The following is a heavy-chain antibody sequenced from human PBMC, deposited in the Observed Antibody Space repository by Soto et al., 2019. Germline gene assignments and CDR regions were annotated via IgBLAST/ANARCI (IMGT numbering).Heavy chain of an antibody. Sequence: GASVKVSCKASGYTFTSYGISWVRQAPGQGLEWLGWISAYNGNTNYAQKLQGRVTMTTDTSTSTAYMELRSLRSDDTAVYYCATRESDTARGTSHYYYGMDVWGQGTTVNVAS. CDR2: ISAYNGNT. V-gene: IGHV1-18*01. CDR3: ATRESDTARGTSHYYYGMDV. D-gene: IGHD5-18*01. J-gene: IGHJ6*02. CDR1: GYTFTSYG.